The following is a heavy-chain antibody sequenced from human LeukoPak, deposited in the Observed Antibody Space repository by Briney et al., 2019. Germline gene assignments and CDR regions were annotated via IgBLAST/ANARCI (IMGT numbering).Heavy chain of an antibody. CDR1: GFTFSSNY. J-gene: IGHJ4*02. CDR3: ARGVGSGSRLRAGDY. CDR2: IYSGGST. V-gene: IGHV3-53*01. D-gene: IGHD1-26*01. Sequence: GGSLRVSCAASGFTFSSNYMSWVRQAPGKGLEWVSVIYSGGSTYYADSVKGRFTISRDNSKNTLYLQMNSLRAEDTAVYYCARGVGSGSRLRAGDYWGQGTLVTVSS.